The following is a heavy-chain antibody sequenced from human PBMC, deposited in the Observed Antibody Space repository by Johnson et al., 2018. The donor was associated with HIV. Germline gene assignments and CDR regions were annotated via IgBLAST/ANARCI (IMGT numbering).Heavy chain of an antibody. D-gene: IGHD1-26*01. Sequence: LQPVESGGRLVQPGGALRLSCAASGLTFSSYAMSCVRQAPGKGLVSVAAISGSGRSTYYAYSVKGRFTISSDNSKNTLYLQLNSLRAEDTAVYYCAKGGGSYSDAFDIWGQGTMVTVSS. J-gene: IGHJ3*02. V-gene: IGHV3-23*04. CDR3: AKGGGSYSDAFDI. CDR2: ISGSGRST. CDR1: GLTFSSYA.